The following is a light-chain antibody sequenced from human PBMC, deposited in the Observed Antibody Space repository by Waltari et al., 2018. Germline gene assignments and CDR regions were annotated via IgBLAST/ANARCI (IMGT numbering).Light chain of an antibody. Sequence: DIVMTQSPDSLAVSLGERATINCKSRQSVLYSSNNKNYLAWYQQKPGQPPKLLIYWSSTRESGVPDRFSGSGSGKDFTLTISSLQAEDVAVYYCQQYYSTPPTFGQGTKVEIK. CDR1: QSVLYSSNNKNY. V-gene: IGKV4-1*01. CDR2: WSS. CDR3: QQYYSTPPT. J-gene: IGKJ1*01.